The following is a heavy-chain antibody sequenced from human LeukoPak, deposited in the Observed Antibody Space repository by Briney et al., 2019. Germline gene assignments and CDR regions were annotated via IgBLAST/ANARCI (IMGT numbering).Heavy chain of an antibody. V-gene: IGHV3-48*04. CDR1: GFTFSDFS. D-gene: IGHD3-10*01. Sequence: GGSLRLSCTASGFTFSDFSMNWFRQAPGKGLDWVSYITSSSNTIYYADSVKGRFTISRDNAKNTVYLQMNSLRAEDTAVYYCARVRGVDFEYWGQGTLVTVSS. J-gene: IGHJ4*02. CDR2: ITSSSNTI. CDR3: ARVRGVDFEY.